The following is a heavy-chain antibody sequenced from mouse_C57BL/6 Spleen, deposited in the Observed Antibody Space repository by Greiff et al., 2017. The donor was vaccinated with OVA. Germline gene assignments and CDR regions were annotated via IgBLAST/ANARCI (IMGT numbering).Heavy chain of an antibody. J-gene: IGHJ3*01. V-gene: IGHV1-20*01. CDR3: AREDYGVFAY. D-gene: IGHD1-1*02. CDR1: GYSFTGYF. Sequence: EVKLVESGPELVKPGDSVKISCKASGYSFTGYFMNWVMQSHGKSLAWIGRINPYNGDTFYNQKFKGKATLTVDKSSSTAHMELRSLTSEDSAVYYCAREDYGVFAYWGQGTLVTVSA. CDR2: INPYNGDT.